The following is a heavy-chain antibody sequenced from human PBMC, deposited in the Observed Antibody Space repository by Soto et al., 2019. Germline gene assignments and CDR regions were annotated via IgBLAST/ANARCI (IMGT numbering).Heavy chain of an antibody. Sequence: SETLSLTCTVSGGSISIYYWSWIRQPPGKGQEKIGYIYYSGRTNYNPSLKSRVTISVDTSKNQFSLKLSSVTAADTVVYFCARHGYGVVPAFNAFDIWGQGTMVIGSS. CDR3: ARHGYGVVPAFNAFDI. V-gene: IGHV4-59*08. CDR2: IYYSGRT. D-gene: IGHD2-2*01. CDR1: GGSISIYY. J-gene: IGHJ3*02.